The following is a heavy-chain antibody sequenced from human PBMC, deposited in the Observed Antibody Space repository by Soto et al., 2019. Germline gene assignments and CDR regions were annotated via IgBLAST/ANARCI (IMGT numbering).Heavy chain of an antibody. V-gene: IGHV4-34*01. CDR3: AYRRAIAAAGTCGY. Sequence: SETLSLTCAVYGGSFSGYYWSWIRQPPGKGLEWIGEINHSGSTNYNPSLKSRVTISVDTSKNQFSLKLSSVTAADTAVYYCAYRRAIAAAGTCGYWGQG. CDR2: INHSGST. J-gene: IGHJ4*02. D-gene: IGHD6-13*01. CDR1: GGSFSGYY.